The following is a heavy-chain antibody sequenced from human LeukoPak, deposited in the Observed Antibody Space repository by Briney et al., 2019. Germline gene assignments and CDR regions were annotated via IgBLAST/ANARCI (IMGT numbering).Heavy chain of an antibody. D-gene: IGHD5-12*01. V-gene: IGHV3-53*01. CDR3: ARVGSRYSGYDY. Sequence: GGSLRLSCAASGFTVSSNYMSWVRQAPGKGLEWVSVIYSGGSTYYADSVTGRFTISRDNSKNTLYLQMNSLRAEDTAVYYCARVGSRYSGYDYWGQGTLVTVSS. CDR2: IYSGGST. CDR1: GFTVSSNY. J-gene: IGHJ4*02.